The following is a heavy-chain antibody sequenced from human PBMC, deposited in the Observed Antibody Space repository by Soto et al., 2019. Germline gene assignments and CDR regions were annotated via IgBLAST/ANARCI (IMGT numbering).Heavy chain of an antibody. J-gene: IGHJ4*02. CDR2: IYYSGST. V-gene: IGHV4-39*01. Sequence: KTSETLSLTCTVSGGSISSSSYYWGWIRQPPGKGLEWIGSIYYSGSTYYNPSLKSRVTISVDTSKNQFSLKLSSVTAADTAVYYCARNERLLWFGEPFDYWGQGTLVTVSS. D-gene: IGHD3-10*01. CDR1: GGSISSSSYY. CDR3: ARNERLLWFGEPFDY.